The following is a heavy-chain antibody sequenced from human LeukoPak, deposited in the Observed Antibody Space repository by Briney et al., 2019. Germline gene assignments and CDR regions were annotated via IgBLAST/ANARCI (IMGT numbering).Heavy chain of an antibody. CDR3: ARRDGYNSQVDY. CDR1: GFTVSSNY. D-gene: IGHD5-24*01. CDR2: IYSGGST. V-gene: IGHV3-53*01. J-gene: IGHJ4*02. Sequence: GGSLRLSCAASGFTVSSNYMSWVRQAPGKGLEWVSVIYSGGSTYCADSVKGRFTIYRDNSKNTLYLQMNSLRAEDTAVYYCARRDGYNSQVDYWGQGTLVTVSS.